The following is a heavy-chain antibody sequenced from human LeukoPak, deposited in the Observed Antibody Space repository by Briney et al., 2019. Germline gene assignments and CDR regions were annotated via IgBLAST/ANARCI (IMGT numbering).Heavy chain of an antibody. D-gene: IGHD6-19*01. CDR2: FYYSGST. V-gene: IGHV4-39*01. Sequence: SETLSLTCTVSGGSISSSSYYWGWIRQPPGKGLEWIGSFYYSGSTYYNPSLKSRVTISVDTSKNQFSLKLSSVTAADTAVYYCARHPAVAAPIWFDRWGQGTLVTVSS. CDR3: ARHPAVAAPIWFDR. J-gene: IGHJ5*02. CDR1: GGSISSSSYY.